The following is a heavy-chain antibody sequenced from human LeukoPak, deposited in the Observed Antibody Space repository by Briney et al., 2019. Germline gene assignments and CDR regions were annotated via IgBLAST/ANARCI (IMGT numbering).Heavy chain of an antibody. CDR2: INPNNGGT. CDR1: GYTFTDYY. CDR3: ARGDSGITVTGHNNLKQSNWFDP. J-gene: IGHJ5*02. Sequence: ASVKVSCKASGYTFTDYYMHWVRQATGQGLEWMGWINPNNGGTNYAQNFQGRVTMTRDTSISIVYMELSRLRSDDTAVYYCARGDSGITVTGHNNLKQSNWFDPWGQGTLVTVSS. V-gene: IGHV1-2*02. D-gene: IGHD6-19*01.